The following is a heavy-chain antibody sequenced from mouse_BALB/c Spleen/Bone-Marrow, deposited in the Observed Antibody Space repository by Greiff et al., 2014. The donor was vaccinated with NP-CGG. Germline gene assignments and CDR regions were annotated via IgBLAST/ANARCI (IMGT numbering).Heavy chain of an antibody. V-gene: IGHV1S132*01. CDR2: IFPGTGTT. J-gene: IGHJ2*01. D-gene: IGHD3-2*01. CDR1: GYTFTSYW. CDR3: ASRDSSGYVPDY. Sequence: QVQLQQSGAELVKPGASVKLSCKTSGYTFTSYWIQWVKQRPGQGLGWIGEIFPGTGTTYYNEKFKGKATLTIDTSSSTAYMQLSSRTSEDSAVYFCASRDSSGYVPDYWGQGTTLTVSS.